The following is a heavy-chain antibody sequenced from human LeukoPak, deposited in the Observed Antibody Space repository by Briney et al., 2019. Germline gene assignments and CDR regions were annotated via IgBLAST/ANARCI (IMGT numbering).Heavy chain of an antibody. CDR2: ISYEGSNK. V-gene: IGHV3-30*18. D-gene: IGHD6-19*01. J-gene: IGHJ4*02. CDR3: AKNQWLASYFDY. CDR1: GFTFSSYG. Sequence: GGSLRLSCAASGFTFSSYGMHWVRQAPGKGLEWVAVISYEGSNKYYADSVKGRFTISRDNSKNTLYLQMISLRAEDTAVYYCAKNQWLASYFDYWGQGTLVTVSS.